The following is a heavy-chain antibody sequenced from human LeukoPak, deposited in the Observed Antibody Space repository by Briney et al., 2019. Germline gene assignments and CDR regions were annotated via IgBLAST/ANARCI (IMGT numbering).Heavy chain of an antibody. J-gene: IGHJ4*02. CDR2: INPNSGGT. CDR1: GYTFTGYY. CDR3: ARDRVYSGYDYGY. D-gene: IGHD5-12*01. Sequence: GASVKVSCKASGYTFTGYYMHWVRQAPGQGLEWMGWINPNSGGTNYAQKFQGRVTMTRGTSISTAYMEPSRLRSDDTAVYYCARDRVYSGYDYGYWGQGTLVTVSS. V-gene: IGHV1-2*02.